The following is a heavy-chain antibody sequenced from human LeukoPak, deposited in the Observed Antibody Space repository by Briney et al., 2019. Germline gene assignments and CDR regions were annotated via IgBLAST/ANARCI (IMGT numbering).Heavy chain of an antibody. CDR3: VKADGVTPE. V-gene: IGHV3-23*01. Sequence: GSLRLSCAASGFTLSNAWMNWVRQAPGKGLECVSAISATGGATYYVDSVKGRITISRDNSKSTLYLQMNSLRAEDTAVYYCVKADGVTPEWGQGTLVTVSS. D-gene: IGHD5-18*01. CDR2: ISATGGAT. CDR1: GFTLSNAW. J-gene: IGHJ4*02.